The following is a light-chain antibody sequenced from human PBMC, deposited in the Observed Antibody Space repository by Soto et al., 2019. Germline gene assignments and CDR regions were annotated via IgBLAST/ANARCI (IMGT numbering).Light chain of an antibody. CDR3: QQRSNWPPWT. V-gene: IGKV3-11*01. CDR2: DAS. Sequence: TQSPGTLSLSPGERVTLPCRTSQSAPSSNLAWYQQKPGQAPRLLIYDASNRATGIPARFSGSGSGTDFTLTISSLEPEDFAVYYCQQRSNWPPWTFGQGTKVDIK. CDR1: QSAPSSN. J-gene: IGKJ1*01.